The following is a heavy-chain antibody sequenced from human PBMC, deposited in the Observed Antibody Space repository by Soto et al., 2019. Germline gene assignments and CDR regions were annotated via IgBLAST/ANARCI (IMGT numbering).Heavy chain of an antibody. V-gene: IGHV4-30-2*06. CDR3: ARGGGYDSFDF. CDR2: ISHVETT. CDR1: GVTVRYGGYS. J-gene: IGHJ4*02. Sequence: SETLSLTCSVSGVTVRYGGYSWSWLRQSPGKGLEWLGYISHVETTYYNPSFQSRLSLSIDRTRNQFSLSLSSMTAADKAVYYCARGGGYDSFDFWGQGIQVTVSS. D-gene: IGHD3-3*01.